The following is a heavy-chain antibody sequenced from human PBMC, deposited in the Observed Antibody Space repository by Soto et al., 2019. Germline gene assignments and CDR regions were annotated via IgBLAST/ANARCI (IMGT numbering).Heavy chain of an antibody. Sequence: QVPLVESGGGVVQPGRSLRLSCAASGFTFSSYGMHWVRQAPGKGLEWVAVISYDGSNKYYADSVKGRFTISRDNSKNTLYLQMNSLRAEDTAVYYCATPQGGWYPPFDYWGQGTLVTVSS. D-gene: IGHD6-19*01. CDR2: ISYDGSNK. CDR3: ATPQGGWYPPFDY. CDR1: GFTFSSYG. J-gene: IGHJ4*02. V-gene: IGHV3-30*03.